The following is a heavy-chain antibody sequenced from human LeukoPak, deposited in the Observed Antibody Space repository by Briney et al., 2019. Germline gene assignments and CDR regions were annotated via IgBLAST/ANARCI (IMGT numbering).Heavy chain of an antibody. CDR1: GFSFSSYA. CDR3: AKVPHSLFCYGSSDY. D-gene: IGHD2-2*01. CDR2: FSGSGGTS. V-gene: IGHV3-23*01. J-gene: IGHJ4*02. Sequence: GGSLRLSCVASGFSFSSYAMSWVRQAPGKGLEWVSGFSGSGGTSYYADSVKGRFTISRDNSKNTLYLQMNSLRVEDTAVYYCAKVPHSLFCYGSSDYWGQGTLVTVSS.